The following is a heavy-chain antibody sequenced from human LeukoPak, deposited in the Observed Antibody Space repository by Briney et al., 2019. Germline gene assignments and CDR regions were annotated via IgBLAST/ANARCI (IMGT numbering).Heavy chain of an antibody. CDR3: ARYYYDSSGYVPYYYYYYMDV. D-gene: IGHD3-22*01. CDR2: IYYSRST. J-gene: IGHJ6*03. Sequence: SETLSLTCTVSGGSISSYCWSWIRQPPGKGLEWIGYIYYSRSTNYNPSLKSRVTISVDTSKNQFSLKLSSVTAADTAVYYCARYYYDSSGYVPYYYYYYMDVWGKGTTVTIAS. CDR1: GGSISSYC. V-gene: IGHV4-59*01.